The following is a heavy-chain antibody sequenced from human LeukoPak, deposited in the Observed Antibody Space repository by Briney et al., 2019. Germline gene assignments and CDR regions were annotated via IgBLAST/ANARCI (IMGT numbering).Heavy chain of an antibody. CDR1: GYTSTGYY. V-gene: IGHV1-2*02. D-gene: IGHD2-2*01. CDR2: INPNSGGT. CDR3: ARDLRYCSSSSCQRTDY. Sequence: ASVKVSCKASGYTSTGYYMHWVRQAPGQGLEWMGWINPNSGGTNYAQKFQGRVTMTRDTSISTAYMELSRLRSDDTAVYYCARDLRYCSSSSCQRTDYWGQGTLVTVSS. J-gene: IGHJ4*02.